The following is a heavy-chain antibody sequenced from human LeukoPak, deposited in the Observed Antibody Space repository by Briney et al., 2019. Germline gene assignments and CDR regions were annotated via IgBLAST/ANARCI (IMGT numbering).Heavy chain of an antibody. CDR2: IYPGDSDT. Sequence: GESLKISCKASGYSFTSYWIGWVRQMPGKGLEWMGVIYPGDSDTRYSPSFQGQVTISADKSITTAYLQWSSLKASDSAMYYCARHGSGGGTWGWFDPWGQGALVTVSS. V-gene: IGHV5-51*01. D-gene: IGHD2-15*01. CDR1: GYSFTSYW. CDR3: ARHGSGGGTWGWFDP. J-gene: IGHJ5*02.